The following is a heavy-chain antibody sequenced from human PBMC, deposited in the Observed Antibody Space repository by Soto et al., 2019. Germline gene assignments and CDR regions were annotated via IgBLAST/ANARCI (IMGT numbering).Heavy chain of an antibody. CDR3: ARDRGVYYDFWSGYYFDY. D-gene: IGHD3-3*01. J-gene: IGHJ4*02. Sequence: GGSLRLSCAASGFTFSSYSMNWVRQAPGKGLERVSYISSSSSTIYYADSVKGRLTISRDNAKNSLYLQMNSLRAEDTAVYYCARDRGVYYDFWSGYYFDYWGQGTLVTVSS. CDR2: ISSSSSTI. V-gene: IGHV3-48*01. CDR1: GFTFSSYS.